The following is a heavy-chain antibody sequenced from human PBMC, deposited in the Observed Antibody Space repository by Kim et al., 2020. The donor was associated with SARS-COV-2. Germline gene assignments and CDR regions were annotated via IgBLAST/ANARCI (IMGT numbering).Heavy chain of an antibody. Sequence: SETLSLTCTVSGGSISSYYWSWIRQPPGKGLKWIGYIYYSGSTNYNPSLKSRVTISVDTSKNQFSLKLSSVTAADTAVYYCARHVGGPWYSSGWYNDYYYGMDVWGQGTTVTVSS. J-gene: IGHJ6*02. D-gene: IGHD6-19*01. CDR1: GGSISSYY. CDR3: ARHVGGPWYSSGWYNDYYYGMDV. V-gene: IGHV4-59*08. CDR2: IYYSGST.